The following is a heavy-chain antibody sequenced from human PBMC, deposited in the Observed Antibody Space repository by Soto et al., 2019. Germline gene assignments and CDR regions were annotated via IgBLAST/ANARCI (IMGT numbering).Heavy chain of an antibody. CDR1: GLTFSSYA. CDR3: ARDEDYYDSSGS. D-gene: IGHD3-22*01. Sequence: GGSLRLSCAASGLTFSSYAMHWVRQAPGKGLEWVAVISYDGSNKYYADSVKGRFTISRDNSKNTLYLQMNSLRAEDTAVYYCARDEDYYDSSGSWGQGTLVTVSS. V-gene: IGHV3-30-3*01. CDR2: ISYDGSNK. J-gene: IGHJ5*02.